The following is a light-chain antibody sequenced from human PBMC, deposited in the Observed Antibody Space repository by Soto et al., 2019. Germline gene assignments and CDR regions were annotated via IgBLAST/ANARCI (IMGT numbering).Light chain of an antibody. CDR2: DTS. Sequence: DIQMTQSPSTLSASVGDRVTITCRASQSISSWLAWYQQKPGKAPKLLIYDTSSLESGVPSSFSGSGSGTEFTLTISSLQPDDFATYYCQQYNSYLFGGGTKVDIK. CDR1: QSISSW. V-gene: IGKV1-5*01. CDR3: QQYNSYL. J-gene: IGKJ4*01.